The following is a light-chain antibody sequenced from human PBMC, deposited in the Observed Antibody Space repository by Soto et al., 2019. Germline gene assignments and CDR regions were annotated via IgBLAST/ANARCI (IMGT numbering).Light chain of an antibody. CDR3: LQYGTSPRT. J-gene: IGKJ3*01. V-gene: IGKV3-20*01. CDR1: QSVSGNY. CDR2: GAS. Sequence: EVFLTQSPGTLSFSPGEIASLSFMSSQSVSGNYLAWYQQKPGQAPRLLMFGASTRATGIPDRFSGSGSGTDFTLTIHRLEPEDFAVYYCLQYGTSPRTFGPGTKVDIK.